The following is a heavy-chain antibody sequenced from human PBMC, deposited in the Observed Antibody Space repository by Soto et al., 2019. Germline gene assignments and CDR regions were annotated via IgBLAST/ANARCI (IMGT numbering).Heavy chain of an antibody. J-gene: IGHJ4*02. CDR3: SRGYSDTSSSTIGF. D-gene: IGHD6-6*01. Sequence: EVQLVESGGDLVQPGGSLRLSCAASGFTFSSYWMHWVRQAPGKGLVWVSRINGYGSTINYADSVKGRFTISRDNANNTLYLQMNSLRAEDTSVDYFSRGYSDTSSSTIGFWGQGTLVTVSS. CDR2: INGYGSTI. V-gene: IGHV3-74*01. CDR1: GFTFSSYW.